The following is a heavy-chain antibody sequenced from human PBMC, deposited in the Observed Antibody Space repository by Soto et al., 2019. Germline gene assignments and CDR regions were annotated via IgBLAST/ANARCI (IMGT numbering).Heavy chain of an antibody. Sequence: PGGSLRLSCAASGFTFSSYDMHWVRQATGKGLDWVSAIGTAGDTYYPGSVKGRFTISRENAKNSLYLQINSLRAEDTAVYYCARLYDSSGYYFDYWGQGTLVTVSS. CDR3: ARLYDSSGYYFDY. CDR2: IGTAGDT. D-gene: IGHD3-22*01. CDR1: GFTFSSYD. J-gene: IGHJ4*02. V-gene: IGHV3-13*01.